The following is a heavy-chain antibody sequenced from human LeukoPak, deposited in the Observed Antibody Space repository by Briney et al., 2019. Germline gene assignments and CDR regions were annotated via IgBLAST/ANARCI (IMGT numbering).Heavy chain of an antibody. J-gene: IGHJ3*02. V-gene: IGHV4-38-2*02. CDR3: ARDRGGLDAFDI. D-gene: IGHD3-10*01. CDR2: IHHSGNI. Sequence: PSETLSLTCTVYGYSISSGYYWGWIRQSPGKGLEWIGNIHHSGNIYYNVSLKSRVTISVHTSNNQFSLNLNSVTAADTAVYYCARDRGGLDAFDIWGQGTMVTVSS. CDR1: GYSISSGYY.